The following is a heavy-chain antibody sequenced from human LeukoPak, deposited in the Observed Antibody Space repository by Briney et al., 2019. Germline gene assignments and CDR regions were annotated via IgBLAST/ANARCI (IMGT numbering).Heavy chain of an antibody. CDR1: GGSFSGYY. CDR2: INHSGST. D-gene: IGHD1-26*01. J-gene: IGHJ5*02. V-gene: IGHV4-34*01. Sequence: PSETLSLTCAVYGGSFSGYYWSWIRQPPGKGLEWIGEINHSGSTNYNPSLKSRVTISVDTSKNQFSLKLSSVTAADTAVYYCARQLGGSYNWFDPWGQGTLVTVSS. CDR3: ARQLGGSYNWFDP.